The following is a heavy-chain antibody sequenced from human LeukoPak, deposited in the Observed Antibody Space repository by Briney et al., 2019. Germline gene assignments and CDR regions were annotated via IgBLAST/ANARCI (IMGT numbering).Heavy chain of an antibody. V-gene: IGHV4-34*01. CDR2: INHSGST. CDR1: GGSFSGYY. J-gene: IGHJ4*02. Sequence: SETLSLTCAVYGGSFSGYYWGWIRQPPGKGLEWIGEINHSGSTNYNPSLKSRVTISVDTSKNQFSLKLSSVTAADTAVYYCARGQWLPVYYFDYWGQGTLVTVSS. CDR3: ARGQWLPVYYFDY. D-gene: IGHD5-18*01.